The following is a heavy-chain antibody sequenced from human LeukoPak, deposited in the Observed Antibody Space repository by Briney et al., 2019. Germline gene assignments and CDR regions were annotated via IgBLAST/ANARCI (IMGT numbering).Heavy chain of an antibody. V-gene: IGHV3-23*01. D-gene: IGHD3-10*01. CDR1: GFTFSSYA. CDR2: FSGGAGKT. CDR3: AKDQYIYGSSPFDY. J-gene: IGHJ4*02. Sequence: GSLRLSCAASGFTFSSYAMIWVRQAPGKRLEWVSSFSGGAGKTYYADSVKGRFTISRDNSQNTVYLQMSSLRAEDTAVYYCAKDQYIYGSSPFDYWGQGTLVTVSS.